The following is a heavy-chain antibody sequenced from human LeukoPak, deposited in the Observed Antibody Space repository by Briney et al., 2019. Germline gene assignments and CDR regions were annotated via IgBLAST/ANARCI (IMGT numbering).Heavy chain of an antibody. V-gene: IGHV4-61*02. J-gene: IGHJ4*02. CDR1: GGSISSGSYY. Sequence: SETLSLTCTVSGGSISSGSYYWSWIRQPAGKGLEWIGRIYTSGSTDYNPSLKSRVTISVDTSKNQFSLKLSSVTAADTAVYYCARGPKLLRDIDYWGPGTLVTVSS. CDR3: ARGPKLLRDIDY. CDR2: IYTSGST. D-gene: IGHD1-26*01.